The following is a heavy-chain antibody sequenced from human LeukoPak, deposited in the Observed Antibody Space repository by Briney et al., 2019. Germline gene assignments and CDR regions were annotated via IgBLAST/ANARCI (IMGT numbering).Heavy chain of an antibody. V-gene: IGHV3-48*03. CDR3: ARQSYYYGSGTLTWEASYYFDC. D-gene: IGHD3-10*01. Sequence: GGSLRLSCAASGFTFSSYEMNWVRQAPGKGLERVSYISSSGSTIYYADSVKGRFTISRDNAKNSLYLQMNSLRAEDTAVYYCARQSYYYGSGTLTWEASYYFDCWGQGTLVTVSS. CDR1: GFTFSSYE. J-gene: IGHJ4*02. CDR2: ISSSGSTI.